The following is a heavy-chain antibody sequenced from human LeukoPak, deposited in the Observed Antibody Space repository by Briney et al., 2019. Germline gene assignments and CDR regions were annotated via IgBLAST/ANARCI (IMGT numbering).Heavy chain of an antibody. Sequence: RGSLRLSCAASGFTLDVYAMTWGRQVPGRGREWGFSINWRGDTSAYGGSTKGRITVSRDIARNSFYLQMSSPRPEATAFDSSARPTSGNVDSGDFDYWGQGTLVTVSS. V-gene: IGHV3-20*04. J-gene: IGHJ4*02. CDR1: GFTLDVYA. CDR2: INWRGDTS. CDR3: ARPTSGNVDSGDFDY. D-gene: IGHD2-21*01.